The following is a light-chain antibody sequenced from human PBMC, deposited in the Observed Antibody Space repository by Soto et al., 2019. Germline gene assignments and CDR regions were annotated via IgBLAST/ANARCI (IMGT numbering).Light chain of an antibody. J-gene: IGLJ1*01. CDR3: TAYVTGGSYV. CDR2: DVT. V-gene: IGLV2-14*03. CDR1: SNDIGGHNA. Sequence: QSVLTQPASVSGSPGHSITISCTGTSNDIGGHNAVSWYQQYSGEAPRLLIYDVTSRAAGVSNRFSASKSGNTASLTISGLQAVYEADYYCTAYVTGGSYVLGRGRKVT.